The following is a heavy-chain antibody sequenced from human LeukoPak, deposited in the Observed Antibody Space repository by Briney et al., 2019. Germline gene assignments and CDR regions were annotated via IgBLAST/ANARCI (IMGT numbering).Heavy chain of an antibody. CDR3: ARDSSGFWSGYFYY. V-gene: IGHV4-34*01. J-gene: IGHJ4*02. D-gene: IGHD3-3*01. CDR2: INHSGST. Sequence: SETLSLTCAVYGGSFSGYYWSWIRQPPGKGLEWIGQINHSGSTNYNPSLKSRVTISVDTSKNQFSLKLSSVTAADTAVYYCARDSSGFWSGYFYYWGQGTLVTVSS. CDR1: GGSFSGYY.